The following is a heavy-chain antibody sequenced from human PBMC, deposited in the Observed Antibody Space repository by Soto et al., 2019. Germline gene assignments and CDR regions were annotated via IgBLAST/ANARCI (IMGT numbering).Heavy chain of an antibody. Sequence: ASVKVSCKASGYTFTSYGIGWVRQAPGQGLEWMGWISAYNGNTNYAQKLQGRVTMTTDTSTSTAYMELRSLRSDDTAVYYCARVGAYYYDSSGSQGAFDIWGQGTMVTVSS. J-gene: IGHJ3*02. CDR2: ISAYNGNT. CDR1: GYTFTSYG. V-gene: IGHV1-18*01. D-gene: IGHD3-22*01. CDR3: ARVGAYYYDSSGSQGAFDI.